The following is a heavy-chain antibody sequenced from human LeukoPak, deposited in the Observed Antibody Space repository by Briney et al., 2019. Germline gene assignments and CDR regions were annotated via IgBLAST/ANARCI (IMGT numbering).Heavy chain of an antibody. V-gene: IGHV3-48*03. Sequence: GGSLRLSCAASGFTFSSYEMNWVRQAPGKGLEWVSYISSSGSTIYYADSVKGRFTISRDNSKNTLYLQMNSLRAEDTAVYYCARNEAGGIGQKWYYYYMDVWGKGTTVTVSS. CDR1: GFTFSSYE. CDR3: ARNEAGGIGQKWYYYYMDV. CDR2: ISSSGSTI. J-gene: IGHJ6*03. D-gene: IGHD6-13*01.